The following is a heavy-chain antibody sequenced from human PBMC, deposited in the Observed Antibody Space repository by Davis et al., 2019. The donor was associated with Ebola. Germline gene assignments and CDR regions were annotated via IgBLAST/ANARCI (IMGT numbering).Heavy chain of an antibody. Sequence: PSETLSLTCTVSGGSISSSSYYWGWIRQPPGKGLEWIGSIYYSGSTYYNPSLKSRVTISVDTSKNQFSLKLSSVTAADTAVYYCARREWELLLWGQGTLVTVSS. CDR1: GGSISSSSYY. D-gene: IGHD1-26*01. CDR3: ARREWELLL. CDR2: IYYSGST. J-gene: IGHJ4*02. V-gene: IGHV4-39*01.